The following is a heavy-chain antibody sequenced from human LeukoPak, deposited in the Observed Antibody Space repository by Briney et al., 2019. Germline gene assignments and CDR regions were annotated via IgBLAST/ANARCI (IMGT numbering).Heavy chain of an antibody. J-gene: IGHJ6*02. CDR2: VDGGGGGT. CDR1: GFTLSSYA. CDR3: AKEQRSFEDYYYYYGMDV. Sequence: PGGSLRLSCAASGFTLSSYAMTWVRQAPGRGLEWVSSVDGGGGGTYYADSVKGRFTISRDNSKNTLYLQMNSLRAEDTAVYYCAKEQRSFEDYYYYYGMDVWGQGTTVTVSS. D-gene: IGHD3-9*01. V-gene: IGHV3-23*01.